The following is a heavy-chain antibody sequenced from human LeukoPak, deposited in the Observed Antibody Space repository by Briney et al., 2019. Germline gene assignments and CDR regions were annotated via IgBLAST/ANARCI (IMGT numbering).Heavy chain of an antibody. CDR3: ARDGGMTTVTTDAFDI. D-gene: IGHD4-17*01. J-gene: IGHJ3*02. Sequence: PGGSLRLSCAASGFTFSSYSMSWVRQAPGKGLEWVANIKQDGSEKYYVDSVKGRFTISRDNAKNSLYLQMNSLGAEDTAVYYCARDGGMTTVTTDAFDIWGQGTMVTVSS. CDR2: IKQDGSEK. CDR1: GFTFSSYS. V-gene: IGHV3-7*01.